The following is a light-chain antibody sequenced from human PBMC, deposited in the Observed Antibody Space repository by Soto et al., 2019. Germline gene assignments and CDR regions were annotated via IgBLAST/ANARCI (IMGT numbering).Light chain of an antibody. J-gene: IGKJ4*01. V-gene: IGKV4-1*01. CDR3: QQYYSTPPLT. CDR2: WAS. CDR1: QSVLYSSNNKNY. Sequence: DIVMTKSPDSLAVSLGERATINCKSSQSVLYSSNNKNYLAWYQQKPGQPPKLLIYWASTRESGVTDRFSGSGSGTDFSLTISSLQAEDVAVYYCQQYYSTPPLTFGGGTKVEIK.